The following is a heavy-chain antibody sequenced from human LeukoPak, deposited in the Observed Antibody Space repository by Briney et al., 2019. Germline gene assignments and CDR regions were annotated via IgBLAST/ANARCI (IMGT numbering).Heavy chain of an antibody. V-gene: IGHV3-20*04. J-gene: IGHJ4*02. CDR2: INWNGGST. CDR3: ARFSGTDPYYFDY. D-gene: IGHD3-10*01. Sequence: GGSLRLTCAASGFTFDDYGMSWVRQAPGKGLEWVSGINWNGGSTSYADSVKGRFTISRDNAKNSLYLQMNSLRAEDTAVYYCARFSGTDPYYFDYWGQGTLVTVSS. CDR1: GFTFDDYG.